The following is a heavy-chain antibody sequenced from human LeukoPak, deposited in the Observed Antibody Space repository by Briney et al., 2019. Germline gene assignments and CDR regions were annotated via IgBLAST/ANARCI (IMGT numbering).Heavy chain of an antibody. J-gene: IGHJ6*02. CDR2: ISYDGSNK. D-gene: IGHD3-10*01. Sequence: PGRSLRLSCAASGFTFSSYGMHWVRQAPGKGLEWVAVISYDGSNKYYADSVKGRFTISRDNSKNTLYLQMNSLRAEDTAVYYCAKGDAWGSGLYGMDVWGQGTTVTVSS. CDR3: AKGDAWGSGLYGMDV. CDR1: GFTFSSYG. V-gene: IGHV3-30*18.